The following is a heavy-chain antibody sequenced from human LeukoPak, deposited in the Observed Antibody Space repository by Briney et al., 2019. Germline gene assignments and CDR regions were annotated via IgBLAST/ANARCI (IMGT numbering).Heavy chain of an antibody. CDR1: GGSISSYY. J-gene: IGHJ4*02. CDR2: IYNSGST. Sequence: SETLSLTCTVSGGSISSYYWSWIRQPAGKGLEWIGRIYNSGSTNYNPSLKSRVTMSVDTSKNQFSLKLSSVTAADTAVYYCAREDSDYGVTYFDYWGQGTLVTVSS. V-gene: IGHV4-4*07. D-gene: IGHD4-17*01. CDR3: AREDSDYGVTYFDY.